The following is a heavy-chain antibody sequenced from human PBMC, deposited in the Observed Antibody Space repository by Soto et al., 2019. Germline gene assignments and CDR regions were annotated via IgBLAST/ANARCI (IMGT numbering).Heavy chain of an antibody. Sequence: QVQLVQSGAEVKKPGASVKVSCKASGYTFTSYGISWVRQAPGQGLEWMGWISAYNGNTNYAQKLQGRVTMTTDTSTRTAYMELRSLRSDDTAVYYCARAGVSDYYYYYGMDVWGQGTTVTVSS. CDR1: GYTFTSYG. CDR3: ARAGVSDYYYYYGMDV. D-gene: IGHD1-26*01. CDR2: ISAYNGNT. V-gene: IGHV1-18*01. J-gene: IGHJ6*02.